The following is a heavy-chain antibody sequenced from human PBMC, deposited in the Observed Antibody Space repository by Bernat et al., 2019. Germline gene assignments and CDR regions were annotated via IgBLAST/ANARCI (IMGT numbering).Heavy chain of an antibody. D-gene: IGHD2-21*02. CDR3: AKDRRVVTGVGRQNFDH. V-gene: IGHV3-23*01. CDR1: GFTFSNYA. CDR2: ISGSGDST. Sequence: EVQLLESGGGLVQPGGSLRLSCAASGFTFSNYAMSWVRQAPGKGLEWVSTISGSGDSTYYADSVKGRFTIFRDNSKNTLFLQMNSLRAEDTALYYCAKDRRVVTGVGRQNFDHWGQGSLVTVSS. J-gene: IGHJ4*02.